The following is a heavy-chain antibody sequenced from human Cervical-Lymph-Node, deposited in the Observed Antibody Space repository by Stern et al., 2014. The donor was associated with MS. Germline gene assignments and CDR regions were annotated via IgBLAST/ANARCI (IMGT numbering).Heavy chain of an antibody. CDR2: IYYSGSA. D-gene: IGHD4-23*01. CDR3: ARGRGNPFDY. CDR1: GGSISSGDYY. Sequence: QVQLQESGPGLVKPSQTLSLTCTVSGGSISSGDYYWSWIRQPQGKGLEWIGYIYYSGSAYYNPSLKSRVIMSLDTSKNQFSLRLSSVTAADTAVYYCARGRGNPFDYWGQGTLVTVSS. V-gene: IGHV4-30-4*01. J-gene: IGHJ4*02.